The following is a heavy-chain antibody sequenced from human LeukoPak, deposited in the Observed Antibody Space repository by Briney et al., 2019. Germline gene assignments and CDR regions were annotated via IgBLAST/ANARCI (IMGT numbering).Heavy chain of an antibody. CDR2: INHSGST. CDR3: ARGRYYDILTGHDFDY. V-gene: IGHV4-34*01. Sequence: SETLSLTCAVYGGSFSGYYWSWIRQPSGKGLEWIGEINHSGSTNYNPSLKSRVTISVDTSKNQFSLKLSSVTAADTAVYYCARGRYYDILTGHDFDYWGQGTLVTVSS. CDR1: GGSFSGYY. D-gene: IGHD3-9*01. J-gene: IGHJ4*02.